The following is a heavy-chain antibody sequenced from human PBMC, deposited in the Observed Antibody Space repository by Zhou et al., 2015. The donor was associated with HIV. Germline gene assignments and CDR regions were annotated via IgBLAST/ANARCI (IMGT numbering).Heavy chain of an antibody. J-gene: IGHJ6*01. CDR2: IIPTSGAT. D-gene: IGHD3-10*01. V-gene: IGHV1-69*06. CDR3: ARGKLLWFGGSGHYVMDV. CDR1: GGTFSSYG. Sequence: QVQLVQSGAEVKKPGSSVKVSCRAFGGTFSSYGISWVRQAPGQGPEWMGGIIPTSGATNYAQKFQGRVSITADKSTNTAYMDLKRLRSDDTAVYYCARGKLLWFGGSGHYVMDVWGQGTTVTVSS.